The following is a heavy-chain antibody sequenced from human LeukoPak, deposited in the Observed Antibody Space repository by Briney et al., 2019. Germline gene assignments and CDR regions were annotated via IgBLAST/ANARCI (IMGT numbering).Heavy chain of an antibody. CDR2: IRYDGSNK. CDR1: GFTFSSYG. Sequence: GGSLRLSCAASGFTFSSYGMHWVRQAPGKGLEWVAFIRYDGSNKYYADSVKGRFTISRDNSKNMLYLQMNSLRAEDTAVYYCAKGPVGATSPEYFQHWGQGTLVTVSS. V-gene: IGHV3-30*02. D-gene: IGHD1-26*01. J-gene: IGHJ1*01. CDR3: AKGPVGATSPEYFQH.